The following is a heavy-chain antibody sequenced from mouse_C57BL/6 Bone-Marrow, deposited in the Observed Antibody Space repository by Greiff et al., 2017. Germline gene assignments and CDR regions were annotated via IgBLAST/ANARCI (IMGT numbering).Heavy chain of an antibody. CDR2: IDPSDSYT. D-gene: IGHD1-1*01. CDR1: GYTFTSYW. J-gene: IGHJ2*01. V-gene: IGHV1-50*01. CDR3: ARGITTVVDPLFDY. Sequence: QVQLQQPGAELVKPGASVKLSCKASGYTFTSYWMQWVKQRPGQGLEWIGEIDPSDSYTNYNQKFKGKATLTVDTSSSTAYMQLSSLTSEDSAVYYCARGITTVVDPLFDYWGQGNTLTVSS.